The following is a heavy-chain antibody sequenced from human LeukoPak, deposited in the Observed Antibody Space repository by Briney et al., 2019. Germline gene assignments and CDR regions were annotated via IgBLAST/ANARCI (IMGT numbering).Heavy chain of an antibody. CDR2: INHSGST. CDR1: GGSFSGHY. V-gene: IGHV4-34*01. Sequence: SETLSLTCAVYGGSFSGHYWSWIRQPPGKGLEWIGEINHSGSTNYNPSLKSRVTISVDTSKNQFSLKLSSVTAADTAVYYCARGRRNSSSWTQYYYYGMDVWGQGTTVTVSS. CDR3: ARGRRNSSSWTQYYYYGMDV. D-gene: IGHD6-13*01. J-gene: IGHJ6*02.